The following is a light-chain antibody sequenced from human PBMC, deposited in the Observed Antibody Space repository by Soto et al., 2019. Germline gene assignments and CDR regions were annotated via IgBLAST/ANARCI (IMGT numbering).Light chain of an antibody. CDR2: EVS. V-gene: IGLV2-18*01. J-gene: IGLJ1*01. CDR3: SLYTSENAYV. Sequence: QSVLTQTASVSGSPGQSITMSCTGTSSDVGGYNFVSWYQQPPGTAPKLMIYEVSKRPSGVPDRFSGSKSGNTASLTISGLQAADEADYYCSLYTSENAYVFGTGTKLTVL. CDR1: SSDVGGYNF.